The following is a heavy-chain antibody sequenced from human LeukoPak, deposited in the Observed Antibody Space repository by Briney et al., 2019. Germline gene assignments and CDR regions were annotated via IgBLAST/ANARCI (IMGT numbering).Heavy chain of an antibody. CDR2: ISYDGSNK. J-gene: IGHJ3*02. Sequence: GGSLRLSCAASGFTFSSYAMHWVRQAPGKGLEWVAVISYDGSNKYYADSVKGRFTISRDNSKNTLYLQMNSLRAEDTAVYYCAREVRDAFDIWGQGTMVTVSS. CDR3: AREVRDAFDI. CDR1: GFTFSSYA. V-gene: IGHV3-30-3*01.